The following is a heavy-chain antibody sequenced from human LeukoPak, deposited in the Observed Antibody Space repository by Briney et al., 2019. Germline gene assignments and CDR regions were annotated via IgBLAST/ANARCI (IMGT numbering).Heavy chain of an antibody. CDR3: ARDLGYRGDY. CDR1: GGTFSSYA. V-gene: IGHV1-69*04. D-gene: IGHD3-10*01. J-gene: IGHJ4*02. CDR2: IIPILGIA. Sequence: GASVKDSCKASGGTFSSYAISWVRQAPGQGLEWMGRIIPILGIANYAQKFQGRVTITADKSTSTAYMELSSLRSEDTAVYYCARDLGYRGDYWGQGTLVTVSS.